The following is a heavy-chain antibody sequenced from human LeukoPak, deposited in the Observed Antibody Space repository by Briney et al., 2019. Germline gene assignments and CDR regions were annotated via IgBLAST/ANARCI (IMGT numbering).Heavy chain of an antibody. CDR3: VRGAGYDYVWGKTYYFDH. D-gene: IGHD3-16*01. J-gene: IGHJ4*02. CDR1: GVSLTSGDYY. Sequence: SETLSLTCTVSGVSLTSGDYYWNWIRQTPGKGLEWIGYIYDSGLTYFNPSLGSRLSMSVETSSNQFSLKLSSVTAADTAVYFCVRGAGYDYVWGKTYYFDHWGRGTLVTVSS. V-gene: IGHV4-30-4*01. CDR2: IYDSGLT.